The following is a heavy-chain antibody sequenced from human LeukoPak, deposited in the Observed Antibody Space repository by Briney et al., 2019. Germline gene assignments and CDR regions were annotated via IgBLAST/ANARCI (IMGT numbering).Heavy chain of an antibody. V-gene: IGHV2-70D*14. CDR2: SDWADDK. Sequence: ESAPTLLGPTQTLTLTCTFSGFARRTTGKRVSWIRQLPGKAPERLAASDWADDKFSSTALKTRRTISKATSKDQVVLTMTNMDPVDTATYYCARMSGFGEFLYFDYWGQGILVTVSS. CDR1: GFARRTTGKR. D-gene: IGHD3-10*01. CDR3: ARMSGFGEFLYFDY. J-gene: IGHJ4*02.